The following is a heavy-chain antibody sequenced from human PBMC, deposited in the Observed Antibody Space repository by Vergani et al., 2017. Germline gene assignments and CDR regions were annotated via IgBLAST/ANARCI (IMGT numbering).Heavy chain of an antibody. CDR1: GFTFSSYS. Sequence: EVQLVESGGGLVQPGGSLRLSCAASGFTFSSYSMNWVRQAPGKGLEWVSYISSSSSTIYYADSVKGRFTISRDNAKNSLYLQMNSLRAEDTAVYYCAKGTGIVVVTLFDYWGQGTLVTVSS. J-gene: IGHJ4*02. CDR2: ISSSSSTI. V-gene: IGHV3-48*01. D-gene: IGHD3-22*01. CDR3: AKGTGIVVVTLFDY.